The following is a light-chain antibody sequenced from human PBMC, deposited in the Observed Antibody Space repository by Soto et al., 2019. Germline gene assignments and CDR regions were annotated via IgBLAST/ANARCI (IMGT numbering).Light chain of an antibody. V-gene: IGLV2-14*01. CDR3: SSYTSSSTS. Sequence: QSALTQPASVSGSPGQSITISCTGPSSDIDNYNFVSWYQQYPGKAPKLMIYDVTNRPSGVSHRFSGSKSGNTASLTISGLQAEDEAHYYCSSYTSSSTSFGGGTKVTVL. CDR1: SSDIDNYNF. J-gene: IGLJ2*01. CDR2: DVT.